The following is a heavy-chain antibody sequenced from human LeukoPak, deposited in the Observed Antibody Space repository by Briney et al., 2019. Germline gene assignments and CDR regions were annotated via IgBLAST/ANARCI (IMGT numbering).Heavy chain of an antibody. CDR2: IYYSVST. CDR3: ARSAIAVAGMFDY. Sequence: SETLSLTCTVSGGSISSSSYYWGWIRQPPGKGLEWIGSIYYSVSTSYNPSLKSRVTLSVDTSKNQFSLKLSSVTAADTAVYYCARSAIAVAGMFDYWGQGTLVTVSS. V-gene: IGHV4-39*01. J-gene: IGHJ4*02. D-gene: IGHD6-19*01. CDR1: GGSISSSSYY.